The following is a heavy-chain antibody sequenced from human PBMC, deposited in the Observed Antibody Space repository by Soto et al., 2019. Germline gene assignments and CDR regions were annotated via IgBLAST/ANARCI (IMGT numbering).Heavy chain of an antibody. CDR2: INPNSGGT. Sequence: ASVKVSCKASGYTFTGYYMHWVRQAPGQGLEWMGWINPNSGGTNYAQKFQGRVTMTRDTSISTAYMELSRLRSDDTAVYYCARVPYCGGDCYPYDAFDIWGQGTMVTVSS. V-gene: IGHV1-2*02. CDR1: GYTFTGYY. J-gene: IGHJ3*02. CDR3: ARVPYCGGDCYPYDAFDI. D-gene: IGHD2-21*02.